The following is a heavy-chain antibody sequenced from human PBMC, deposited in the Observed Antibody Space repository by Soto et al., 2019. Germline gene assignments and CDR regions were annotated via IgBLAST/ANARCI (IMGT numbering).Heavy chain of an antibody. CDR3: ARVYCTNGVCYNDAFDI. J-gene: IGHJ3*02. CDR2: TYYRSKWYN. Sequence: SQTLSLTCAISGDSVSSNSAAWNWIRQSPSRGLEWLGRTYYRSKWYNDYAVSVKSRITINPDTSKNQFSLQLNSVTPEDTAVYYCARVYCTNGVCYNDAFDIWGQGTMVTVSS. V-gene: IGHV6-1*01. CDR1: GDSVSSNSAA. D-gene: IGHD2-8*01.